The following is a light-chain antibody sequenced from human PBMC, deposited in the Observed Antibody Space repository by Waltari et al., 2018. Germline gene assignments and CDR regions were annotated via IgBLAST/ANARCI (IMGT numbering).Light chain of an antibody. CDR1: QSISRH. CDR2: ASS. V-gene: IGKV1-39*01. J-gene: IGKJ1*01. CDR3: QQSYSTPPRT. Sequence: DIQMTQSPASLSASVGDRVTITCRASQSISRHLNWYKQRPRNAPKLLIYASSNLQSEVPSRFSGSGSGTEFTITISSLQTEDFATYYCQQSYSTPPRTFGQGTKVEMK.